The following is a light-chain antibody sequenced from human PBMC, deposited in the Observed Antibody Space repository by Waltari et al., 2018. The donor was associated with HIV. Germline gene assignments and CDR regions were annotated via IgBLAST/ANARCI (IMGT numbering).Light chain of an antibody. J-gene: IGLJ3*02. CDR3: QTWGTGIRV. CDR1: SGHSSYA. CDR2: LNSDGSH. Sequence: QLVLTQSPSASASLGASVKLTCTLSSGHSSYAIAWHQQQPEKGPRYLMKLNSDGSHSKGEGITDRFSGSISGAERYLTISSRQSEDEADYYCQTWGTGIRVFGGGTKLTVL. V-gene: IGLV4-69*01.